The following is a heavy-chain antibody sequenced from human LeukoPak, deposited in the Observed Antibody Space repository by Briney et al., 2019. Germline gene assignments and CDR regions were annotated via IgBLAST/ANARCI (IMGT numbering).Heavy chain of an antibody. CDR3: AKDTRSGWYYTNIDY. CDR1: GFTFSNYW. Sequence: AGGSLRLSCAASGFTFSNYWMFWVRQAPGKGLEWVAHIKTDGSETYYLDSVKGRFTISRDNSKNTLYLQMNSLRAEDTAVYYCAKDTRSGWYYTNIDYWGQGTLVTVSS. V-gene: IGHV3-7*01. J-gene: IGHJ4*02. D-gene: IGHD6-19*01. CDR2: IKTDGSET.